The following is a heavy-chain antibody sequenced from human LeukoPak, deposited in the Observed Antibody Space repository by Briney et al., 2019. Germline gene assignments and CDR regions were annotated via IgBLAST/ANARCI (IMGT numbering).Heavy chain of an antibody. CDR3: ARDVQTGFWSGYWNLEGGWFDP. Sequence: QPGGSLRLSCAASGFTFSSYAMSWVRQAPGKGLEWVSAISGSGGSTYYADSVKGRFTISRDNSKNTLYLQMNSLRAEDTAVYYCARDVQTGFWSGYWNLEGGWFDPWGQGTLVTVSS. CDR1: GFTFSSYA. V-gene: IGHV3-23*01. CDR2: ISGSGGST. J-gene: IGHJ5*02. D-gene: IGHD3-3*01.